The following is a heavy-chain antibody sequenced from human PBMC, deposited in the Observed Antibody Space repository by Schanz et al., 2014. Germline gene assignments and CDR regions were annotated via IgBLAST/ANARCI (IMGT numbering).Heavy chain of an antibody. D-gene: IGHD1-26*01. Sequence: EVQLVESGGDLVQPWGSLRLSCAASGFTVSNTYMNWVRQTPGKGLEWVSVIYSSGSTYYADSVKGRFTISRHMSKNSLYLQMNSLRAADTAVYYCARLGSGSAPHSWGQGTLVTVSS. J-gene: IGHJ4*02. V-gene: IGHV3-53*04. CDR2: IYSSGST. CDR1: GFTVSNTY. CDR3: ARLGSGSAPHS.